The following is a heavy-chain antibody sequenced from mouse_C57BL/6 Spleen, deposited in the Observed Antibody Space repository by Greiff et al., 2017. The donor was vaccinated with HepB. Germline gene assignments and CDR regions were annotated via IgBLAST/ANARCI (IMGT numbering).Heavy chain of an antibody. D-gene: IGHD1-1*01. CDR3: ARSEDYYGSSYGYFDV. V-gene: IGHV1-64*01. Sequence: VQLQQSGAELVKPGASVKLSCKASGYTFTSYWMHWVKQRPGQGLEWIGMIHPNSGSTNYNEKFKSKATLTVDKSSSTAYMQLSSRTSEDSAVYYCARSEDYYGSSYGYFDVWGTGTTVTVSS. J-gene: IGHJ1*03. CDR1: GYTFTSYW. CDR2: IHPNSGST.